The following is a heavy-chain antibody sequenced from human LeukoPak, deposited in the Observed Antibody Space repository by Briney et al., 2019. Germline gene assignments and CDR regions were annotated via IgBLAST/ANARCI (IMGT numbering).Heavy chain of an antibody. V-gene: IGHV3-30-3*01. D-gene: IGHD1-26*01. CDR2: ISYDGSNK. Sequence: GGSLGLSCAASGFTFSSYAMHWVRQAPGKGLEWVAVISYDGSNKYYADSVKGRFTISRDNSKNTLYLQMNSLRAEDTAVYYCARDDVGATNKRDYYYGMDVWGQGTTVTVSS. J-gene: IGHJ6*02. CDR1: GFTFSSYA. CDR3: ARDDVGATNKRDYYYGMDV.